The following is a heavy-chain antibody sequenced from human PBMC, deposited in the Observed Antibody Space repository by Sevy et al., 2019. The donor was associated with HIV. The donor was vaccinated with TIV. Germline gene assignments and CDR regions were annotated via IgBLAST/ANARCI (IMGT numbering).Heavy chain of an antibody. CDR3: ARLRWDVVDAPGATPGCYFDS. CDR2: TSYSGTT. V-gene: IGHV4-59*12. D-gene: IGHD2-2*02. J-gene: IGHJ4*02. Sequence: SETLSLTCSVSGDSINNYYWSWIRQPPGKGLEWIGYTSYSGTTNYSPSPKSRVDISVDTSMHHFSLKITSVTAADTAVYYCARLRWDVVDAPGATPGCYFDSWGQGILVTVSS. CDR1: GDSINNYY.